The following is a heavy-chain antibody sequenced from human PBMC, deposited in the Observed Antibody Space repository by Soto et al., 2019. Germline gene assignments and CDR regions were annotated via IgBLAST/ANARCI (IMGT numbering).Heavy chain of an antibody. D-gene: IGHD3-16*02. CDR1: GFTFSSYS. J-gene: IGHJ6*03. V-gene: IGHV3-48*01. Sequence: GGSLRLSCAASGFTFSSYSMNWVRQAPGKGLEWVSYISSSSSTIYYADSVKGRFTISRDNAKNSLYLQMNSLRAEDTAVYYCARDQLPPNYDYIWGSYPYYYYYMDVWGKGTTVTVSS. CDR3: ARDQLPPNYDYIWGSYPYYYYYMDV. CDR2: ISSSSSTI.